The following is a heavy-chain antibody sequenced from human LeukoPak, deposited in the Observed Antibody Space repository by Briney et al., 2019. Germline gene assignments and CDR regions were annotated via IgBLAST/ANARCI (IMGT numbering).Heavy chain of an antibody. D-gene: IGHD6-13*01. Sequence: PGESLILSCAASGFTFSNYDMSWVRQAPGKGLEWVSSITTNSRYIYYADSVKGRFTISRDNAKNSLYLQMNSLRAEDTAVYYCARAGAQQMALRQNWCDPWGQGALVTVSS. V-gene: IGHV3-21*01. CDR2: ITTNSRYI. CDR3: ARAGAQQMALRQNWCDP. J-gene: IGHJ5*02. CDR1: GFTFSNYD.